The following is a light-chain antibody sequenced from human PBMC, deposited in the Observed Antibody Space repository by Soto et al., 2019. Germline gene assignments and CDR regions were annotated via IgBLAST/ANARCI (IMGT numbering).Light chain of an antibody. J-gene: IGKJ5*01. CDR3: QQRHSWVT. CDR1: QSVSTY. CDR2: DAS. V-gene: IGKV3-11*01. Sequence: EIVLTQSPATLSLSPGERSTLSCRASQSVSTYLAWFQQKPGQAPRLPIYDASTRATGIPARFSGSGSGTDFTLTISMLEPEDFAIYYCQQRHSWVTFGQGTRLEN.